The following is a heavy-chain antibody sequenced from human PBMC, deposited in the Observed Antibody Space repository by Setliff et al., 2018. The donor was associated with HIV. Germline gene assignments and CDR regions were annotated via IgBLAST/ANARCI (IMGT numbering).Heavy chain of an antibody. V-gene: IGHV1-46*01. Sequence: GASVKVSCKPSGYSFTNHYMHWVRQAPGQGLEWMGVINPTGGSTRNTQKFQGRVAMTRDTSTSTVYMEPSSLRSEDTAVYYCARDYYDSSGYIFFPGLPDYWGQGTLVTV. CDR2: INPTGGST. D-gene: IGHD3-22*01. CDR1: GYSFTNHY. CDR3: ARDYYDSSGYIFFPGLPDY. J-gene: IGHJ4*02.